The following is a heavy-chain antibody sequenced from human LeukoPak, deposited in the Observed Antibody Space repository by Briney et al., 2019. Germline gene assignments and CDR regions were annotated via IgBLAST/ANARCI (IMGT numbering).Heavy chain of an antibody. CDR3: ARDDYYGSGSYSYYFDY. CDR1: GFTFSSYS. V-gene: IGHV3-48*02. D-gene: IGHD3-10*01. Sequence: GGSLRLSCAASGFTFSSYSMNWVRRAPGKGLEWVSYISSSSSTIYYADSVKGRFTISRDNAKNSLYLQMNSLRDEDTAVYYCARDDYYGSGSYSYYFDYWGQGTLVTVSS. J-gene: IGHJ4*02. CDR2: ISSSSSTI.